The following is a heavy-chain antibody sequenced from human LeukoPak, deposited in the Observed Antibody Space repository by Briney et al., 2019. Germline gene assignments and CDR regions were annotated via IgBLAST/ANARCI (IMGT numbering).Heavy chain of an antibody. CDR1: GFIFSDHA. Sequence: GGSLRLSCPASGFIFSDHAMNWVRQAPGKGLEWVSIISARDGRTYYADSVKGRFTISRDNSKNTLYLQMNSLRAEDTAVYYCAKDPLTYYYDSSGYYSNPVSYWGQGTLVTVSS. D-gene: IGHD3-22*01. V-gene: IGHV3-23*01. J-gene: IGHJ4*02. CDR3: AKDPLTYYYDSSGYYSNPVSY. CDR2: ISARDGRT.